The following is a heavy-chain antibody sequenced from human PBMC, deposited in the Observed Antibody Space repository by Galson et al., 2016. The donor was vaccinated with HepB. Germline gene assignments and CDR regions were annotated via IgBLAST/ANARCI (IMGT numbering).Heavy chain of an antibody. J-gene: IGHJ3*01. V-gene: IGHV3-30-3*01. D-gene: IGHD3-22*01. CDR3: ARPTPYYYDSSGYSDAFHV. CDR1: GFTFNIYA. Sequence: SLRLSCAASGFTFNIYAMHWVRQAPGKGLEWVALISSDENNKFYVDSVKGRFTISRDNSQSTLFLQMNSLTLEDTAVYYRARPTPYYYDSSGYSDAFHVWGQGTMVTVSS. CDR2: ISSDENNK.